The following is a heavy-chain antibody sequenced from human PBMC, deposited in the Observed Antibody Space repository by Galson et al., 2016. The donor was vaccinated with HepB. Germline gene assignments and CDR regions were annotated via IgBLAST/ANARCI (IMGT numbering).Heavy chain of an antibody. D-gene: IGHD3-10*01. J-gene: IGHJ6*03. Sequence: SLRLSCAASGFTFSNYAMSWVRQAPGKGLEWVSDISVSGGRIYYADSVKGRFTISRDNSKNTRYLQMTSLRAEDTAAYYCAKDPGYMDVWGKGTTVTVSS. CDR3: AKDPGYMDV. CDR1: GFTFSNYA. CDR2: ISVSGGRI. V-gene: IGHV3-23*01.